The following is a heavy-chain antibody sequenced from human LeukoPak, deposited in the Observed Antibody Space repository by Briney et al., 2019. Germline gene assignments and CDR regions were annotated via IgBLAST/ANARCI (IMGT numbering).Heavy chain of an antibody. CDR2: IKQDGSEK. V-gene: IGHV3-7*01. CDR3: ASMLTH. D-gene: IGHD2-8*01. Sequence: PGGSLRLSCAASGFSFSTSAMTWVRQAPGKGLEWVANIKQDGSEKNYLDSVKGRFTISRDNAKNSLYLQMNSLRAEDTAVYYCASMLTHWGQGTLVTVSS. J-gene: IGHJ4*02. CDR1: GFSFSTSA.